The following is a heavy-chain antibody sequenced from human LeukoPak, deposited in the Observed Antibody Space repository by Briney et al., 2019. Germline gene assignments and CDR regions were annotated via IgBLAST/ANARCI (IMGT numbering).Heavy chain of an antibody. V-gene: IGHV3-23*01. CDR3: AKSPPDFWSGYDNYFDY. CDR2: ISGSGGST. D-gene: IGHD3-3*01. Sequence: PGGSLRLSCAASGFTFSSYAMSWVRQAPGEGLEWVSAISGSGGSTYYADSVKGRFTISRDNSKNTLYLQMNSLRAEDTAVYYCAKSPPDFWSGYDNYFDYWGQGTLVTVSS. CDR1: GFTFSSYA. J-gene: IGHJ4*02.